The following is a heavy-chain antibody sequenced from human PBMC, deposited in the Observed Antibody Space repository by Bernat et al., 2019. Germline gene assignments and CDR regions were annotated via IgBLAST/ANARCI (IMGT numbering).Heavy chain of an antibody. Sequence: QVQLVESGGGVVQPGRSLRLSCAASGFPFSSYGMHWVRQAPGKGLEWVAVIWYDGSNIYYADSVKGRCTISRDNSKNTLYLQMNSMRAEDTAVYYCARDHRGRVTSNAFDIWGQGTMVTVSS. CDR2: IWYDGSNI. CDR3: ARDHRGRVTSNAFDI. D-gene: IGHD1-26*01. CDR1: GFPFSSYG. J-gene: IGHJ3*02. V-gene: IGHV3-33*01.